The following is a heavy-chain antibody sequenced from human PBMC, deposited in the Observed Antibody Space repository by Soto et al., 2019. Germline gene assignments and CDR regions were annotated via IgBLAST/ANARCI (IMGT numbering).Heavy chain of an antibody. CDR1: GGSVSSGSYY. Sequence: XETLSLTCTVSGGSVSSGSYYWSWIREPPGKGLEWIGYIYYSGSTNYNPSLKSRVTISVDTSKNQFSLKLSSVTAADTAVYYCARELHSVGATTSRVRWFDPWGQGTLVTVSS. J-gene: IGHJ5*02. V-gene: IGHV4-61*01. CDR3: ARELHSVGATTSRVRWFDP. D-gene: IGHD1-26*01. CDR2: IYYSGST.